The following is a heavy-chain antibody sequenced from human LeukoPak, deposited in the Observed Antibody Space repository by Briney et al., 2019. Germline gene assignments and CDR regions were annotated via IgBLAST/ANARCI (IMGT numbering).Heavy chain of an antibody. CDR3: AKDERNWNYNLASQTYD. V-gene: IGHV3-53*01. CDR1: GFTVSSNY. J-gene: IGHJ4*02. CDR2: LYSGGST. D-gene: IGHD1-7*01. Sequence: GGSLRLSCAVSGFTVSSNYMSWVRQAPGKGLEWVSVLYSGGSTYYADSVKGRFTVSRDNSKNTLYLQMSSLRAEDTAVYYCAKDERNWNYNLASQTYDWGQGTLATVSS.